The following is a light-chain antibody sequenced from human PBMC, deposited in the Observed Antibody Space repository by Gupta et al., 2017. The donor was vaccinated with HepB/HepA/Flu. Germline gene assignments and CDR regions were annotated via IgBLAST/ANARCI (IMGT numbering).Light chain of an antibody. CDR3: NSPDSSGNHWV. Sequence: SSELTQAPAVSVAFGQTVRITCQGASLRSYYASWYQQKPGQAPVLVIYGKNNRPAGMPDRFSGSRSGNTASLTITGAQAEEEADYYCNSPDSSGNHWVFGGGTKLTVL. J-gene: IGLJ2*01. CDR2: GKN. V-gene: IGLV3-19*01. CDR1: SLRSYY.